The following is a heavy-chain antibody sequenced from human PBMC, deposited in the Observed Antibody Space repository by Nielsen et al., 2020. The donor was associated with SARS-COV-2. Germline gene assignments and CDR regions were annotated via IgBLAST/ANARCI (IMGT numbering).Heavy chain of an antibody. J-gene: IGHJ3*02. Sequence: GESLKISCAASGFSISDSGMHWVRQASGRGLEWLGRIRSKSHSYETVYAVSVRDRFTISRDDSENTAYLQMNSLRTEDTAVYFCARESVTGTDAFDIWGRGTMVTVSS. D-gene: IGHD6-19*01. CDR3: ARESVTGTDAFDI. CDR2: IRSKSHSYET. V-gene: IGHV3-73*01. CDR1: GFSISDSG.